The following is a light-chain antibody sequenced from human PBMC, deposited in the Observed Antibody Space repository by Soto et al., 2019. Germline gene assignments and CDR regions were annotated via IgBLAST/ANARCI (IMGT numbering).Light chain of an antibody. CDR2: AAS. Sequence: DIQMTQSPSSLSASVGDRVTITCRATKSISSFLNWYQQKPGKAPKLLIFAASSLQSGVPSRFSGSGSGTDFTLTISSLHPEDVATYYCQQTYSSPNTFGQGTKLEI. V-gene: IGKV1-39*01. CDR1: KSISSF. CDR3: QQTYSSPNT. J-gene: IGKJ2*01.